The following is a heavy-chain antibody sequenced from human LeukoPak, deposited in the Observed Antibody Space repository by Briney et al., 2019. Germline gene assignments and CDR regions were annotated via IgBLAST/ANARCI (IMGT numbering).Heavy chain of an antibody. D-gene: IGHD6-13*01. J-gene: IGHJ4*02. V-gene: IGHV4-59*08. CDR3: ARYSSSWHYFDY. CDR1: GGSISSYY. Sequence: SETLSLTCTVSGGSISSYYWSWIRQPPGKGLEWIGYIYYGGSTNYNPSLKSRVTISVDTSKNQFSLKLSSVTAADTAVYYCARYSSSWHYFDYWGQGTLVTVSS. CDR2: IYYGGST.